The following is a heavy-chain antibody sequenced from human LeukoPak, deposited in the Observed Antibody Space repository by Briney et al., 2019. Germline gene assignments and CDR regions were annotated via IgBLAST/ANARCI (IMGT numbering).Heavy chain of an antibody. Sequence: GGSLRLSCAASGLTFSTYSMYWVRQAPGKGLEWVSSISSSSSYIYYADSVKGRFTISRDNAKNSLYLQMDSLRAEDTAVYYCAREGILTGYSFDYWGQGTLVTVSS. CDR3: AREGILTGYSFDY. CDR1: GLTFSTYS. J-gene: IGHJ4*02. V-gene: IGHV3-21*01. D-gene: IGHD3-9*01. CDR2: ISSSSSYI.